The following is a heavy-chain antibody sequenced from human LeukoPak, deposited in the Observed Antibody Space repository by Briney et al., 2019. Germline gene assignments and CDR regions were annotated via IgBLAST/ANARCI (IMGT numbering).Heavy chain of an antibody. J-gene: IGHJ4*02. Sequence: SETLSLTCIVSGGSISSHYWAWIRQPPGKGLEYIGYIYYTGSTNYNPSLKSRVTISVDTSKNQFSLKLSSVPAADTAVYYCARIGHEDYYFDYWGQGTLVTVSS. V-gene: IGHV4-59*11. CDR1: GGSISSHY. CDR3: ARIGHEDYYFDY. CDR2: IYYTGST.